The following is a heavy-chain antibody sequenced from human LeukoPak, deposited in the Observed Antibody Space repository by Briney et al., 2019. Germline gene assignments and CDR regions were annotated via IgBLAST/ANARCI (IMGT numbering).Heavy chain of an antibody. V-gene: IGHV3-7*03. D-gene: IGHD3-16*01. J-gene: IGHJ6*02. CDR3: ARGGGLDV. CDR2: INHNGNVN. CDR1: GFTFSSYA. Sequence: GGSLRLSCAASGFTFSSYAMSWVRQAPGKGLEWVASINHNGNVNYYVDSVKGRFTISRDNAKNSLYLQMSNLRAEDTAVYFCARGGGLDVWGQGATVTVSS.